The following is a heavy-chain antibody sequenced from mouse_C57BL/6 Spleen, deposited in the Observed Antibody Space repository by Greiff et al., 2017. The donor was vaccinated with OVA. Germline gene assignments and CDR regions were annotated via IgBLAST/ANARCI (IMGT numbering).Heavy chain of an antibody. CDR2: IDPEDGET. J-gene: IGHJ2*01. CDR1: GFNIIDYY. D-gene: IGHD2-5*01. Sequence: EVTLQESGAELVKPGASVKLSCTASGFNIIDYYMHWVKQRTEQGLEWIGRIDPEDGETKYAPKFQGKATITADKSSNTAYLKLSSLTSEDTAVDYCARGGYYSKPYCDYWGQGTTLTVSS. V-gene: IGHV14-2*01. CDR3: ARGGYYSKPYCDY.